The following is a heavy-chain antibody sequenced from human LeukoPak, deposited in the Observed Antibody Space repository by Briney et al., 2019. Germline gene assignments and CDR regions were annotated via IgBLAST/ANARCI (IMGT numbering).Heavy chain of an antibody. CDR1: GFTFSKYW. CDR3: ATKQWLAPPPDS. J-gene: IGHJ4*02. V-gene: IGHV3-74*01. CDR2: INTDGTVT. Sequence: PGGSLILSCAASGFTFSKYWMLWVRQAPGKGLESVSRINTDGTVTTYADSVKGRFTVSRDNADNTMFLQMSSVRDEDTAVYYCATKQWLAPPPDSWGQGTPVTVSS. D-gene: IGHD6-19*01.